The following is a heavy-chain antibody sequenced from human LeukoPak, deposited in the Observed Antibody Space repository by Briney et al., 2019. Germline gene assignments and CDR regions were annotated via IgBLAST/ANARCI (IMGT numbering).Heavy chain of an antibody. CDR2: IIPILGIA. CDR1: GGTFSSYA. Sequence: SVKVSCKASGGTFSSYAISWVRQAPGQGLEWMGRIIPILGIANYAQKFQGRVTITADKSTSTAYMELSSLRSEDTAVYYCARWDSLGASFDYRGQGTLVTVSS. J-gene: IGHJ4*02. V-gene: IGHV1-69*04. CDR3: ARWDSLGASFDY. D-gene: IGHD1-26*01.